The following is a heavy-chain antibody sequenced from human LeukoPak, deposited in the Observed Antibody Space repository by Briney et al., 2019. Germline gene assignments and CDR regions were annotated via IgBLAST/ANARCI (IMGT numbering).Heavy chain of an antibody. CDR1: GFTFNSYA. D-gene: IGHD6-13*01. CDR3: AKFDLGLAALDY. V-gene: IGHV3-23*01. J-gene: IGHJ4*02. Sequence: GGSLRLSYAASGFTFNSYAMSWVRQSPGKGLEWVSAISGSGGSTYYADSVKGRFTISRDNSKNTLYLQMNSLRAEDTAVYYCAKFDLGLAALDYWGQGTLVTVSS. CDR2: ISGSGGST.